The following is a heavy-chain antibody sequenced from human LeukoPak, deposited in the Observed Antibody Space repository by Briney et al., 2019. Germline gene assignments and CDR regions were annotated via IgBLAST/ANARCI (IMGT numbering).Heavy chain of an antibody. CDR3: ARGGDIVVVPAASYYYGMDV. Sequence: SVKVSCKASGGTFSSYAISWVRQAPGQGLEWMGGIIPIFGTANYAQKFQGRVTITADKSTSTAYMELSSLRSEDTAVYYCARGGDIVVVPAASYYYGMDVWGRGTTDTVSS. D-gene: IGHD2-2*01. CDR2: IIPIFGTA. V-gene: IGHV1-69*06. J-gene: IGHJ6*04. CDR1: GGTFSSYA.